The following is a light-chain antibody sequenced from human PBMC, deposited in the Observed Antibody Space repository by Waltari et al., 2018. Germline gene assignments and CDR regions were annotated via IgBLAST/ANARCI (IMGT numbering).Light chain of an antibody. CDR1: SRRRPY. V-gene: IGLV3-19*01. CDR3: NSRDSSGSHYV. J-gene: IGLJ1*01. Sequence: SSELTQDPAVSVALGQTVRTTCQGDSRRRPYASWYQQKSGQAPILVIYGRNNRPSGIPDRFSGSSSGNSASLTITGAQAEDEADYYCNSRDSSGSHYVFGAGTKVTVL. CDR2: GRN.